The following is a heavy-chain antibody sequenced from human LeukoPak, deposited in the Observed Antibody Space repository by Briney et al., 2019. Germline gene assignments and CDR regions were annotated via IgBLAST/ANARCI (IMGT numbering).Heavy chain of an antibody. Sequence: PGGSLRLSCAASGFTFSSYDMRWVRQATGKGLEWVSAIGTAGDTYYPGSVKGRFTISRENAKNSLYLQMNSLRAGDTAVYYCARRARSYDILTGYYTRGAFDIWGQGTMVTVSS. CDR2: IGTAGDT. D-gene: IGHD3-9*01. J-gene: IGHJ3*02. CDR3: ARRARSYDILTGYYTRGAFDI. V-gene: IGHV3-13*01. CDR1: GFTFSSYD.